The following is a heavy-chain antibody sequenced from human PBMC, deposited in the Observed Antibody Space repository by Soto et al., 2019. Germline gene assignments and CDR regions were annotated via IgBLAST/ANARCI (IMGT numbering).Heavy chain of an antibody. Sequence: GGSLRLSCAASGLTFNRYWMHWVRHAPGKGLVWVSHINTDGSNTNYADSVKGRFTISRDNAKSTLFLQMNSLRDEDTAVYYCAREFCSGGNCYTYYFDPWGQGIPVTVS. J-gene: IGHJ5*02. CDR2: INTDGSNT. CDR1: GLTFNRYW. V-gene: IGHV3-74*01. CDR3: AREFCSGGNCYTYYFDP. D-gene: IGHD2-15*01.